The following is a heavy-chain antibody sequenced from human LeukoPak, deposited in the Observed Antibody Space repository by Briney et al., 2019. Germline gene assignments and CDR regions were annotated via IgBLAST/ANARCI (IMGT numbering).Heavy chain of an antibody. Sequence: GGSLRLSCAASGFTVSSNHMSWVRQAPGKGLEWVSVLYSGGSTYYADSVKGRFTISRDNSKNTLFLQMNSLRAEDTAVYYCARIIGDDYWGQGTLVTVSS. J-gene: IGHJ4*02. CDR3: ARIIGDDY. D-gene: IGHD3-10*01. CDR2: LYSGGST. V-gene: IGHV3-53*01. CDR1: GFTVSSNH.